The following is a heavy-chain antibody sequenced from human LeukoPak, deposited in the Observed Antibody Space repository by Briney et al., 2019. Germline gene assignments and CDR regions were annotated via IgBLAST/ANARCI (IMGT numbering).Heavy chain of an antibody. CDR3: ARDGGYGSGSYYFDY. V-gene: IGHV4-31*02. CDR1: GFTFSDYY. D-gene: IGHD3-10*01. CDR2: IYYSGST. Sequence: LRLSCAASGFTFSDYYMSWIRQHPGKGLEWIGYIYYSGSTYYNPSLKSRVTISVDTSKNQFSLKLSSVTAADTALYYCARDGGYGSGSYYFDYWGQGTLVTVSS. J-gene: IGHJ4*02.